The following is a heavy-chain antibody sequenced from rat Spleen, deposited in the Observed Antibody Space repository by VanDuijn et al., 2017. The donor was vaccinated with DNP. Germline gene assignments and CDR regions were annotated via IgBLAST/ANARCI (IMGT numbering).Heavy chain of an antibody. CDR1: GFTFSIFP. CDR3: TLDGDPTTTCAY. D-gene: IGHD1-5*01. J-gene: IGHJ3*01. CDR2: ISTRGGST. V-gene: IGHV5-46*01. Sequence: EVQLVESGGGLVQPGRSMKLSCEASGFTFSIFPMAWVRQAPTKGLEWVATISTRGGSTYYRDSVRGRFTISRDNAKSTLYLQMNSLRSEDTATYYCTLDGDPTTTCAYWGQGTLVTVSS.